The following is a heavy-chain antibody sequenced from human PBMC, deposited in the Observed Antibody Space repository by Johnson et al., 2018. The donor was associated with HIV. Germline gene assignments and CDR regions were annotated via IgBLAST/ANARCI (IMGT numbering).Heavy chain of an antibody. CDR1: GFTFSSYA. CDR2: ISYDGSNK. Sequence: QVQLVESGGGVVQSGRSLRLSCAASGFTFSSYAMHWVRQAPGKGLEWVAVISYDGSNKYYADSVKGRFTISRDNSKNKLYLQMNSLRAEDTAVYYCARGGNELEDLDAFDIWGQGTMFTVSS. V-gene: IGHV3-30*04. J-gene: IGHJ3*02. CDR3: ARGGNELEDLDAFDI. D-gene: IGHD1-26*01.